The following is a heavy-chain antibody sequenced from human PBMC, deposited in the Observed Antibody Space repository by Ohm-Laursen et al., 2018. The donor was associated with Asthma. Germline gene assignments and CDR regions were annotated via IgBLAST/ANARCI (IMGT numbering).Heavy chain of an antibody. J-gene: IGHJ4*02. Sequence: SLRLSCAASGFTFSTYAIHWVRQAPGEGLEWVAIIWYDGRNKYYADSVRGRFTISRDNSKNTLYLQMDSLRAEDTAVYYCARDREYTGLLDYWGQGTLVTVSS. D-gene: IGHD5-12*01. CDR3: ARDREYTGLLDY. V-gene: IGHV3-33*01. CDR1: GFTFSTYA. CDR2: IWYDGRNK.